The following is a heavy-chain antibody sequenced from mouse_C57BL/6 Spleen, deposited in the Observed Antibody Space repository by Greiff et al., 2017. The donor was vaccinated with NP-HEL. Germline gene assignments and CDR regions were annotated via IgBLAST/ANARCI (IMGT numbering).Heavy chain of an antibody. J-gene: IGHJ1*03. CDR2: ITPNNGGT. CDR1: GYTFTDYY. V-gene: IGHV1-26*01. Sequence: EVQLQQSGPELVKPGASVKISCKASGYTFTDYYMNWVKQSHGKSLEWIGDITPNNGGTSSNQQFKGKATLTVDKSSSTAYMEHRSLTSEDSAVYYCARGEGGYDGYFDVWGTGTTVTVSS. D-gene: IGHD2-2*01. CDR3: ARGEGGYDGYFDV.